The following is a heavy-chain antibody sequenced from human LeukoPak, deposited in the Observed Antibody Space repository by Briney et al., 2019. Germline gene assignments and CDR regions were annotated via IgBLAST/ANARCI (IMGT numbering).Heavy chain of an antibody. D-gene: IGHD5-12*01. Sequence: PSETLSLTCAVYGGSFSTYYWTWIRQPPGKGLEWIGYIYYTGSTDYNPSLKSRVTISVDTSKNQFSLKLRSVTAADTAVYYCVKGRDGYDVWGQGSLVTVSS. CDR2: IYYTGST. J-gene: IGHJ4*02. V-gene: IGHV4-59*01. CDR3: VKGRDGYDV. CDR1: GGSFSTYY.